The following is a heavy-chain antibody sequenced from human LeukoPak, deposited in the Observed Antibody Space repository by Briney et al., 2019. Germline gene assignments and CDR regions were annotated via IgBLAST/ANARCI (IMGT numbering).Heavy chain of an antibody. J-gene: IGHJ3*02. CDR2: VKQDGSDK. Sequence: PGGSLRLSCAASGFTFSSYWTSWVRQAPGKGLEWVANVKQDGSDKYSVDSVKGRFTISRDNAKNSLYLQMNSLRAEDTAVYYCARDLAGPPQEAFDIWGQGTMVTVSS. CDR3: ARDLAGPPQEAFDI. V-gene: IGHV3-7*01. CDR1: GFTFSSYW.